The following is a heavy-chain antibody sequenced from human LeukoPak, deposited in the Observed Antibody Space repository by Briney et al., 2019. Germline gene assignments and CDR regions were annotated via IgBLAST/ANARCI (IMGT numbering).Heavy chain of an antibody. Sequence: PGGSLRLSCAASGFTFSSYWMSWVRQAPGKGLEWVANIKQDGSEKYYVDSVKGRFTISRDNAKNSLYLQMNSLGAEDTAVYYCARGDFENRFSLYFDYWGQGTLVTFSS. CDR1: GFTFSSYW. CDR3: ARGDFENRFSLYFDY. V-gene: IGHV3-7*01. CDR2: IKQDGSEK. D-gene: IGHD2/OR15-2a*01. J-gene: IGHJ4*02.